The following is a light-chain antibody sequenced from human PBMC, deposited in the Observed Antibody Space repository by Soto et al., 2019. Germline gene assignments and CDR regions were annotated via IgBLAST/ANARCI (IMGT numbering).Light chain of an antibody. CDR1: RSNIGSNS. Sequence: QSALTQPPSASVTPGQRVTSSCSGSRSNIGSNSVNWYQQVPGTAPKLLIYRDNQRPPGVPDRFSGSKSGTSASLASSGLQSEDEADYYCSTWDDSLNGWVFGGGTKVTVL. J-gene: IGLJ3*02. V-gene: IGLV1-44*01. CDR3: STWDDSLNGWV. CDR2: RDN.